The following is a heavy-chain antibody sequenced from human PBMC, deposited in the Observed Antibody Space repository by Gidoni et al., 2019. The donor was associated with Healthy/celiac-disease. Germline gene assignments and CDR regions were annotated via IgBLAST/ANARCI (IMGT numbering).Heavy chain of an antibody. V-gene: IGHV1-69*01. CDR1: GGTLRSFA. D-gene: IGHD2-2*01. CDR3: ARWGRYQLPNTHGPYFDY. J-gene: IGHJ4*02. Sequence: QVQLVQSGAEAKKPGSSVKVSCKASGGTLRSFAISWVRQAPGQGLEWMGGIIPIFGTANYAQEFQGRVTITADESTSTAYMELSSLRSEDTAVYYCARWGRYQLPNTHGPYFDYWCQGTLVTVSS. CDR2: IIPIFGTA.